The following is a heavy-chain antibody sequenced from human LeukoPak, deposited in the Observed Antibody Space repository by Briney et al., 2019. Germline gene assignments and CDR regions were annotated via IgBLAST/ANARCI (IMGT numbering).Heavy chain of an antibody. CDR3: ARDRYSSSWLDY. CDR1: GFTFSSYS. D-gene: IGHD6-13*01. J-gene: IGHJ4*02. CDR2: ISSSSSYI. V-gene: IGHV3-21*01. Sequence: GGSLRLSCAASGFTFSSYSMNWVRQAPGKGLEWVSSISSSSSYIYYADSVKGRFTISRDNAKNSLYLQMNSLRAEDTAVHYCARDRYSSSWLDYWGQGTLVTVSS.